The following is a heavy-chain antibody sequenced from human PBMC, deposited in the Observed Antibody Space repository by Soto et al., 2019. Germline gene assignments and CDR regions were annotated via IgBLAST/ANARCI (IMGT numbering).Heavy chain of an antibody. D-gene: IGHD6-6*01. CDR3: ARPSLYATDV. CDR1: VGGSISWYYY. Sequence: PSETLSRTCSVSVGGSISWYYYLSCIRQPPWKGLEWIGNIYYSLNTYYNPSLKSRLIISIDTSKNQFSLKVGYVTAADTAVYYCARPSLYATDVRGKAHTVNVSS. CDR2: IYYSLNT. V-gene: IGHV4-30-4*01. J-gene: IGHJ6*04.